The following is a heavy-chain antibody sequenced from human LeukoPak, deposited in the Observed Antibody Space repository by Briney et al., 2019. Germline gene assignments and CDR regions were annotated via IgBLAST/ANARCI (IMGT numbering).Heavy chain of an antibody. CDR1: GSTSGSYS. J-gene: IGHJ4*02. V-gene: IGHV3-21*01. CDR3: ARDHGYSYGVVY. D-gene: IGHD5-18*01. CDR2: ISSMSSYI. Sequence: GGCLRPSWAPSGSTSGSYSTDWVRHAPGKGLEWVSSISSMSSYIFYADSVKGRFTNSRDNAKNSLNLQKNSLKAEDTAVYYCARDHGYSYGVVYWGQGTLVTVSS.